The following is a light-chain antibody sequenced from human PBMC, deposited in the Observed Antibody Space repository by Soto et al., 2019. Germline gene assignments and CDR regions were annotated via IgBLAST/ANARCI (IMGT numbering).Light chain of an antibody. CDR3: STVRYV. J-gene: IGLJ1*01. CDR1: SSDVGSYDF. V-gene: IGLV2-14*01. Sequence: QSALTQPASVSGSPGQSITMSCTGTSSDVGSYDFVSWYQQHPGKAPKLLIYEVSNRPSGVAARFSGSKSDNTASLTISGLQAADESDYSSSTVRYVFGSGTKLTVL. CDR2: EVS.